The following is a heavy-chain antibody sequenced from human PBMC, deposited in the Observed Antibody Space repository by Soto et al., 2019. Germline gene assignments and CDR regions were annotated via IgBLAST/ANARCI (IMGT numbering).Heavy chain of an antibody. Sequence: EVQLLASGGNLVQPGGSLRLSCAGSGFTFTTSAMTWVRQAPGKGLEWVSSISASGETTYYADPAKGRFSISRDNSKNTLYLQMNGLRVEDTALYFCVKDLHPFAYWGQGTLVTVSS. CDR1: GFTFTTSA. J-gene: IGHJ4*02. V-gene: IGHV3-23*01. D-gene: IGHD3-3*02. CDR2: ISASGETT. CDR3: VKDLHPFAY.